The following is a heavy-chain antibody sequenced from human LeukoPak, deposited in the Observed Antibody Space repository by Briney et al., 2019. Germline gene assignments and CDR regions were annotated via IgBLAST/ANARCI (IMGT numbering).Heavy chain of an antibody. V-gene: IGHV6-1*01. Sequence: SQTLSLTCAISGDSVSSNTVGWHWIRQSPSRGLEWLGKTYYRSKWYKDSAVSVKSRITINPDTSKNHFSLQLNFVTPEDTSVYYSARTYNYAFDYWGQGTLVTVSS. D-gene: IGHD5-18*01. CDR3: ARTYNYAFDY. J-gene: IGHJ4*02. CDR1: GDSVSSNTVG. CDR2: TYYRSKWYK.